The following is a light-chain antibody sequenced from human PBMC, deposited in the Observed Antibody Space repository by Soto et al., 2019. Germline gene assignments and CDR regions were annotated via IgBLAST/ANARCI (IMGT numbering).Light chain of an antibody. J-gene: IGKJ1*01. CDR2: GAS. Sequence: EIVMTQSPAPLSVSPAEDAKISVKASQSINTYLAWYQQKPGQAPRLLIYGASSRATGIPDRFSGSGSGTDFILAISRLEPEDFAVYYCQQYGSSPRTFGQGTKVDIK. CDR3: QQYGSSPRT. CDR1: QSINTY. V-gene: IGKV3-20*01.